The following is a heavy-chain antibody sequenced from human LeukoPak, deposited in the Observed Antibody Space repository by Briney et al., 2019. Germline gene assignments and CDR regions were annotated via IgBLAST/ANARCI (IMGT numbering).Heavy chain of an antibody. CDR2: ISAYNGNT. V-gene: IGHV1-18*04. CDR1: GYTFTSYG. CDR3: ARVALGITMVRGVIPYFDY. J-gene: IGHJ4*02. D-gene: IGHD3-10*01. Sequence: ASVKVSCKASGYTFTSYGISWVRQAPGQGLEWMGWISAYNGNTNYAQKLQGRVTMTTDTSTSTAYMELRSLRSDDTAVHYCARVALGITMVRGVIPYFDYWGQGTLVTVSS.